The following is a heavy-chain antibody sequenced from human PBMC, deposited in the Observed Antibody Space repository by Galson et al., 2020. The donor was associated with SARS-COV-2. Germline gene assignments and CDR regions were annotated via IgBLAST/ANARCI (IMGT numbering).Heavy chain of an antibody. J-gene: IGHJ6*02. CDR3: VAAADV. CDR2: INPSDGSS. Sequence: ASVKVSCKASGYMFTRYYMHWVRQAPGQAPEWMGMINPSDGSSRYVQKFQGRVTMTRDTSTTTVYMEMRRLRYEGMAVYYCVAAADVWGQGTTVTVSS. V-gene: IGHV1-46*01. CDR1: GYMFTRYY.